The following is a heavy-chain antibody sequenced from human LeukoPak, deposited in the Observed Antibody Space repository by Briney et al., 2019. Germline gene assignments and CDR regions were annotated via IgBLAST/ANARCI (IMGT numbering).Heavy chain of an antibody. J-gene: IGHJ4*02. D-gene: IGHD5-18*01. CDR3: AKDTRGYSYGYLDY. CDR2: INWNGGST. CDR1: GFTFDDYG. Sequence: GGSLRLSCAASGFTFDDYGMSWVRQAPGKGLEWVSGINWNGGSTGYADSVKGRFTISRDNAKNSLYLQMNSLRAEDTALYYCAKDTRGYSYGYLDYWGQGTLVTVSS. V-gene: IGHV3-20*04.